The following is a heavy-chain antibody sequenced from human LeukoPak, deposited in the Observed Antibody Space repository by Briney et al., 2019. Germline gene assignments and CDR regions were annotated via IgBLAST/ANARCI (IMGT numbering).Heavy chain of an antibody. V-gene: IGHV4-59*01. J-gene: IGHJ4*02. CDR2: IYYSGST. CDR1: GGSISSYY. D-gene: IGHD6-6*01. CDR3: ARDGSTSGYFDY. Sequence: SETLSLTCTVSGGSISSYYWSWIRQPPGKGLEWIGYIYYSGSTNYNPSLKSRVTTSVETSKNQFSLKPSSVTAADTAVYYCARDGSTSGYFDYWGQGTLVTVSS.